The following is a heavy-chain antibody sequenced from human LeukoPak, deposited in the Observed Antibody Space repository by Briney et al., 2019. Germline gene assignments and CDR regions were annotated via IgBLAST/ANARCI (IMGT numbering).Heavy chain of an antibody. V-gene: IGHV3-15*01. CDR3: AAVGEWLSNAFNT. Sequence: GGSLRLSCAASGFTFSIDWMSWVRQAPGKGLEWVGRIKSRGDGETRDYAAPVKDRFISSRDDSKNTLYLQMDSLRSEDTAIYYCAAVGEWLSNAFNTWGQGTLVTVSA. CDR1: GFTFSIDW. J-gene: IGHJ3*02. D-gene: IGHD3-3*01. CDR2: IKSRGDGETR.